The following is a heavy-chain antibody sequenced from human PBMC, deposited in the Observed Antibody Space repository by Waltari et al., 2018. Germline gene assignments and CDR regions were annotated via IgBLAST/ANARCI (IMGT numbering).Heavy chain of an antibody. CDR1: GFTFSHYG. Sequence: QVRLVESGGGVVQPGRSVSLSCEASGFTFSHYGLSWVRQAPGKGLEWVAVIAYDGINKFYVDSAKGRFTISRDNSWNTLYLQMNSLRVEDTAVYYCAKRGSRDSSGWFPELDYWGQGALVTVSS. CDR3: AKRGSRDSSGWFPELDY. CDR2: IAYDGINK. D-gene: IGHD6-19*01. V-gene: IGHV3-30*18. J-gene: IGHJ4*02.